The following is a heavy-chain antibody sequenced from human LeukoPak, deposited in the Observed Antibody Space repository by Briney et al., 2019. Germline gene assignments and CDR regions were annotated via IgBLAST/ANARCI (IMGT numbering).Heavy chain of an antibody. CDR3: ARMSGYFDLDPAGYFDY. J-gene: IGHJ4*02. D-gene: IGHD3-9*01. CDR2: ISPYNGNT. V-gene: IGHV1-18*04. CDR1: GYTFTSYY. Sequence: ASVKVSCKASGYTFTSYYMHWVRQAPGQGLEWMGWISPYNGNTNYAQKLQGRVTMTTDTSTSTAYMDLRSLRSDDSAVYYCARMSGYFDLDPAGYFDYWGQGTLVTVSS.